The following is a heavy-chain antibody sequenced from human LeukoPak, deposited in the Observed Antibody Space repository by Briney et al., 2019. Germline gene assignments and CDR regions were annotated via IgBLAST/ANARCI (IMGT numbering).Heavy chain of an antibody. V-gene: IGHV3-33*01. CDR1: GFTFSSYG. CDR2: IWYDGSNK. J-gene: IGHJ1*01. Sequence: PGGSLRLSCAASGFTFSSYGMHWVRQAPGKGLEWVAVIWYDGSNKYYADSVKGRFTISRDNSKNTLYLQMNSLRAEDTAVYYCASHRSPVMYSSGWPEYFRHWGQGTLVTVSS. D-gene: IGHD6-19*01. CDR3: ASHRSPVMYSSGWPEYFRH.